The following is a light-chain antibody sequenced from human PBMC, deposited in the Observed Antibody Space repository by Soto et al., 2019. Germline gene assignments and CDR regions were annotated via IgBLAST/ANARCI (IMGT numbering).Light chain of an antibody. CDR1: SSDVGGYDY. J-gene: IGLJ2*01. CDR3: CSYAGRKTFRV. CDR2: DVT. Sequence: QSALTQPRSVSGYPGQSVTISCTGTSSDVGGYDYVSWYQQHPGKAPELMIYDVTKRPSGVPDRFSGSKSGNTASLTISGLQAEDEADYYCCSYAGRKTFRVFGGGTKLTVL. V-gene: IGLV2-11*01.